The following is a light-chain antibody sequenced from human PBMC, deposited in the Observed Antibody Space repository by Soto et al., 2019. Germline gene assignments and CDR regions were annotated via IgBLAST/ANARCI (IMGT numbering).Light chain of an antibody. J-gene: IGKJ1*01. CDR3: HQYVTASPWT. Sequence: EIVLTQSPGTLSLSPGDRATLSCRASQRISDNYLAWYQQKPGQPPRLLIYVASTRAAGIPDRFSGSGSGTDFTLTISRLEPEDFAVYYCHQYVTASPWTFGQGTRV. V-gene: IGKV3-20*01. CDR1: QRISDNY. CDR2: VAS.